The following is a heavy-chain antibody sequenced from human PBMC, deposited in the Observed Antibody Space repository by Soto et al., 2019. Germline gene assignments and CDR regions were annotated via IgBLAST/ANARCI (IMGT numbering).Heavy chain of an antibody. Sequence: QVQLVQSGAEVKTPGASVRVSCKASGYTFTGYYIHWVREAPGQGLEWMGWINPQTGGTSYAQKFQGRVTLSRDTSINTAYLELSRLTFDAAAVYFCARERYQVISDGMDVWGQGPTVTVSS. CDR3: ARERYQVISDGMDV. V-gene: IGHV1-2*02. CDR1: GYTFTGYY. J-gene: IGHJ6*02. D-gene: IGHD2-2*01. CDR2: INPQTGGT.